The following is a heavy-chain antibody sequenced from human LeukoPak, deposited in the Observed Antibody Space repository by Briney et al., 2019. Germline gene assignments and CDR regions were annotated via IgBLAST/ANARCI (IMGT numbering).Heavy chain of an antibody. Sequence: SETLSLTCTVSGGSISSGNYYWSWIRQPAGQGLEWIGRIYTSGRTNYNPSLKSRVTISVDTSKNQFSLKLTSVTAADTAVYYCARGYCSGGGCYGLVAFDIWGQGTMVTVSS. CDR2: IYTSGRT. CDR3: ARGYCSGGGCYGLVAFDI. D-gene: IGHD2-15*01. J-gene: IGHJ3*02. V-gene: IGHV4-61*02. CDR1: GGSISSGNYY.